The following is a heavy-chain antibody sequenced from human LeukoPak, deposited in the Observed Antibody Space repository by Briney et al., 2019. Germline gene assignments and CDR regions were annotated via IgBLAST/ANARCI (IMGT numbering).Heavy chain of an antibody. D-gene: IGHD2-15*01. CDR3: ARVRLDCSGGSCYSRPAFDY. Sequence: ASVKVSCKASGYTFTSYYMQWVRQAPGQGLEWMGIINPSGGSTSYAQKFQGRVTMTRDTSTSTVYMELSSLRSEDTAVYYCARVRLDCSGGSCYSRPAFDYWGQGTLVTVSS. CDR2: INPSGGST. CDR1: GYTFTSYY. J-gene: IGHJ4*02. V-gene: IGHV1-46*01.